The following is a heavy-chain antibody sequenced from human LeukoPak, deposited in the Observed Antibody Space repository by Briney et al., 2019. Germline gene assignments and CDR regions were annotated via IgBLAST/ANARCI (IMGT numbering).Heavy chain of an antibody. CDR3: AREYCSGGSCFGFDP. V-gene: IGHV3-48*03. Sequence: GGSLRLSCAASGFTFSSYEMNWVRQAPGKGLELVSYISSSGSTIYYADSVKGRFTISRDNAKNSMYLQMNSLRAEDTAVYYCAREYCSGGSCFGFDPWGQGTLVTVSS. J-gene: IGHJ5*02. CDR2: ISSSGSTI. D-gene: IGHD2-15*01. CDR1: GFTFSSYE.